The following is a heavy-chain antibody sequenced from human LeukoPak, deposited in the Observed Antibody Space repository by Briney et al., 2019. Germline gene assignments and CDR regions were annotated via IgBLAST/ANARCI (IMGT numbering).Heavy chain of an antibody. D-gene: IGHD1-7*01. CDR3: ARERTTTTCTES. V-gene: IGHV4-59*13. J-gene: IGHJ4*02. CDR1: GGSISRYY. Sequence: SETLSLTCSVSGGSISRYYWSWIRQPPGKGLEWIGYISHTGSPDYNPYNPSLRSRVTMSVDTSKNQFSLKLTSVTAADTAVYYCARERTTTTCTESWGQGTLVIVSS. CDR2: ISHTGSPDYN.